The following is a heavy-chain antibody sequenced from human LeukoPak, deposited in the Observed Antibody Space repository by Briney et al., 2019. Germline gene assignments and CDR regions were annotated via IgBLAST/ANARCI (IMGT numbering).Heavy chain of an antibody. CDR2: IYDIGST. Sequence: SETLSLTCTVSGGFIRSYYWSWIRQPPGKGLEWIGYIYDIGSTNYNPSLQSRVTISVDTSRNHFSLKLSSVTAVDTAVYYCARGDILTGYYNYWGQGTLVTVSS. CDR3: ARGDILTGYYNY. D-gene: IGHD3-9*01. V-gene: IGHV4-59*01. CDR1: GGFIRSYY. J-gene: IGHJ4*01.